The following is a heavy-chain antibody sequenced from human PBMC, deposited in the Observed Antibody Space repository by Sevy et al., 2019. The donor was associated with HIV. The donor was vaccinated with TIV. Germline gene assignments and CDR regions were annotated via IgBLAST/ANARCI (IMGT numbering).Heavy chain of an antibody. V-gene: IGHV4-59*01. Sequence: SETLSLTCTVSGGSISSYYWSWIRQPPGKGLEWIGYIHYSGSTNYNPSLKSRVTISVDTSKNQFSLKLSSVTAADTAVYYCARDRYPLDYWGQGTLVTVSS. CDR2: IHYSGST. J-gene: IGHJ4*02. CDR1: GGSISSYY. CDR3: ARDRYPLDY. D-gene: IGHD3-9*01.